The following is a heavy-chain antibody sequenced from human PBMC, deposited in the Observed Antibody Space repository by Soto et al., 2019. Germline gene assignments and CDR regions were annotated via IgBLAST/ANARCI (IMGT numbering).Heavy chain of an antibody. CDR1: GYTLTELS. V-gene: IGHV1-24*01. D-gene: IGHD6-13*01. J-gene: IGHJ5*02. CDR2: FDPEDGET. Sequence: ASVKVSCKVSGYTLTELSMHWVRQAPGKGLEWMGGFDPEDGETIYAQKFQGRVTMTEDTSTDTAYMELSSLRSEDTAVYYCATDRGYSSSWSNWFDPWGQGTLVTVPQ. CDR3: ATDRGYSSSWSNWFDP.